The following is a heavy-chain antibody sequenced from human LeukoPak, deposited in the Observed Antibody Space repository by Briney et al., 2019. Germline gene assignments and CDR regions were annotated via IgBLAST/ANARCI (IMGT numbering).Heavy chain of an antibody. CDR1: GFIFSTYG. CDR3: AKDLATTAPGGYFDY. D-gene: IGHD4-11*01. CDR2: IWHDGSVK. J-gene: IGHJ4*02. Sequence: SGGSLRLSCAASGFIFSTYGMHWVRQAPGKGLEWVAVIWHDGSVKYYADSVKGRFTISRDNSKNTLYLQMNSLRAEDTAVYYCAKDLATTAPGGYFDYWGQGTLVTVSS. V-gene: IGHV3-30*02.